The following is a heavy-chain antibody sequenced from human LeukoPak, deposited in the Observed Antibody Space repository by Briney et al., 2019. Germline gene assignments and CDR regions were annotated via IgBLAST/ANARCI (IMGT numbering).Heavy chain of an antibody. CDR1: GGTFSSYA. D-gene: IGHD3-10*01. J-gene: IGHJ4*02. CDR2: IIPIFGTA. Sequence: ASVKVSCKASGGTFSSYAISWVRQAPGQGLEWMGGIIPIFGTANYAQKFQGRVTITADESTSTAYMELSSLRSEDTAVYYCARDLGGPGPFDYWGQGTLVTVSS. CDR3: ARDLGGPGPFDY. V-gene: IGHV1-69*13.